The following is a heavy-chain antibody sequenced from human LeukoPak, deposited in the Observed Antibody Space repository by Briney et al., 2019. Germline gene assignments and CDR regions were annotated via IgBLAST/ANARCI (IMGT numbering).Heavy chain of an antibody. CDR1: GGSISRADYY. Sequence: SQTLSLTCTVSGGSISRADYYWSWIRQPPGKGLEWIGYIYYSGSTYYNPSLKSRVTISVDTSKNQFSLKLSSVTAADTAVYYCARASSIVVVVAHAFDIWGQGTMVTVSS. CDR3: ARASSIVVVVAHAFDI. V-gene: IGHV4-30-4*08. CDR2: IYYSGST. D-gene: IGHD2-15*01. J-gene: IGHJ3*02.